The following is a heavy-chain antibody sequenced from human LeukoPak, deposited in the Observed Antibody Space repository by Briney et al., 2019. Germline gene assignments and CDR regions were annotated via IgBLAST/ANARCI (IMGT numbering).Heavy chain of an antibody. CDR1: GYTFTSYY. J-gene: IGHJ4*02. V-gene: IGHV1-46*01. Sequence: ASVKVSCKASGYTFTSYYMHRVRQAPGQGLEWMGLINPSGTNTNYAQKFRGRVTMTRDTSTSTVYMDLSSLRSEDTAMYFCAREESGGYFDYWGQGTLVTVSS. CDR2: INPSGTNT. CDR3: AREESGGYFDY. D-gene: IGHD2-8*02.